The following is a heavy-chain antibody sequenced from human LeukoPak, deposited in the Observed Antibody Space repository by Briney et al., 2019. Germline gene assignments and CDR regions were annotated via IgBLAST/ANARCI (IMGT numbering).Heavy chain of an antibody. CDR1: GYIFSNFFSSYG. CDR2: INAGNGNT. Sequence: ASVKVSCKASGYIFSNFFSSYGITWVRQAPGQGLEWMGWINAGNGNTKYSQKFQGRVTITRETSASTAYMELGSLRSEDTAVYYCARGGRNYARRSLDWFDPWGQGTLVTVSS. V-gene: IGHV1-3*01. J-gene: IGHJ5*02. CDR3: ARGGRNYARRSLDWFDP. D-gene: IGHD4-11*01.